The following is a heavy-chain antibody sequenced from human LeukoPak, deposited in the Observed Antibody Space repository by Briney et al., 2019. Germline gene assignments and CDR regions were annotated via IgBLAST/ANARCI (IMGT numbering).Heavy chain of an antibody. CDR1: GGSISSYY. CDR2: IYYSGST. CDR3: ARGPGVKDYYYYMDV. J-gene: IGHJ6*03. D-gene: IGHD2-8*01. V-gene: IGHV4-59*01. Sequence: SETLSLTCTVSGGSISSYYWSWIRQPPGKGLEWIGYIYYSGSTNYNPSLKSRVTISVDTSKNQFSLKLGSVTAADTAVYYCARGPGVKDYYYYMDVWGKGTTVTVSS.